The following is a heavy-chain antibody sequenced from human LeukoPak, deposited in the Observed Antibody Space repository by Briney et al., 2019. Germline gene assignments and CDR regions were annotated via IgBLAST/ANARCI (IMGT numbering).Heavy chain of an antibody. D-gene: IGHD6-19*01. V-gene: IGHV3-21*01. CDR2: ISSSSSYI. J-gene: IGHJ4*02. CDR1: GFTFSSYS. Sequence: GGSLRLSCAASGFTFSSYSMNWVRQAPGKGLEWVSSISSSSSYIYYADSVKGRFTISRDNAKNSLYLQMNSLRAEDTAVYYCARDGRAVAGTADYWGQGTLVTVSS. CDR3: ARDGRAVAGTADY.